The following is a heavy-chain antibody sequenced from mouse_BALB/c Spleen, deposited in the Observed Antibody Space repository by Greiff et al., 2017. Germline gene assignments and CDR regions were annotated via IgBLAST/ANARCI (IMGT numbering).Heavy chain of an antibody. CDR1: GFSLTSYG. Sequence: VKLMESGPGLVQPSQSLSITCTVSGFSLTSYGVHWVRQSPGKGLEWLGVIWSGGSTDYNAAFISRLSISKDNSKSQVFFKMNSLQANDTAIYYCARTGYGYYGGAMDYWGQGTSVTVSS. J-gene: IGHJ4*01. CDR3: ARTGYGYYGGAMDY. V-gene: IGHV2-2*02. CDR2: IWSGGST. D-gene: IGHD2-3*01.